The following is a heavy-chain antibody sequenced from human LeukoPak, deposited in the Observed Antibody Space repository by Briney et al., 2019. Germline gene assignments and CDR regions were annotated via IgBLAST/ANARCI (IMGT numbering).Heavy chain of an antibody. D-gene: IGHD3-22*01. CDR3: APPPYYYETNGYSVA. V-gene: IGHV3-21*01. Sequence: GGSLRLSCAASGFTFSTYNMNWVRQAPGKGLEWVSSISGSSSYIYYADSVKGRFGISRDNAKNSLYLQMNSLRAEDTAVYYCAPPPYYYETNGYSVAWGQGTLVTVSS. J-gene: IGHJ5*02. CDR2: ISGSSSYI. CDR1: GFTFSTYN.